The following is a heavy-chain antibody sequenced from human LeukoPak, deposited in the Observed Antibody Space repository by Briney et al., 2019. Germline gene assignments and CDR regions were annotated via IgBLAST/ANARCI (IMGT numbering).Heavy chain of an antibody. V-gene: IGHV1-69*06. Sequence: SVKVSCKTSGDTFTTYAIIWVRQAPGQGLEWMGGIIPMFGTPNYAQRLQGRVTITADKSTKTAYMELSSLRAEDTALYYCAKDITEFSSYYMDVWGKGTTVTISS. D-gene: IGHD3-10*01. CDR3: AKDITEFSSYYMDV. CDR2: IIPMFGTP. J-gene: IGHJ6*03. CDR1: GDTFTTYA.